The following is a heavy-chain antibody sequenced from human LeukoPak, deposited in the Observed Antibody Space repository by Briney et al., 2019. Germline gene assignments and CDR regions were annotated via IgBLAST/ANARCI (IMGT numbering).Heavy chain of an antibody. CDR1: GGSISSSSYY. D-gene: IGHD2-2*03. J-gene: IGHJ4*02. Sequence: SETLSLTCTVSGGSISSSSYYWGWIRQPPGKGLEWIGSIYYSGSTYYNPSLKSRVTISVDTSKNQFSLKLSSVTAADTAVYYCAGQKLDIVVVPAAPFDYWGQGTLVTVSS. V-gene: IGHV4-39*01. CDR3: AGQKLDIVVVPAAPFDY. CDR2: IYYSGST.